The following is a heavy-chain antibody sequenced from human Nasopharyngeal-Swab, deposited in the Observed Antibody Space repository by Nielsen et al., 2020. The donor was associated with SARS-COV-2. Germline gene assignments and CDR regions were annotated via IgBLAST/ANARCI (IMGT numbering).Heavy chain of an antibody. V-gene: IGHV3-11*06. J-gene: IGHJ1*01. D-gene: IGHD1-26*01. CDR3: VRDVAMVGATLDT. Sequence: WIRQPPGKGLEWVAYVSRSSSRSYYADSVKGRFTISRDNPKNSLFLQMDSLRDEDTAVYFCVRDVAMVGATLDTWGQGTLVTVSS. CDR2: VSRSSSRS.